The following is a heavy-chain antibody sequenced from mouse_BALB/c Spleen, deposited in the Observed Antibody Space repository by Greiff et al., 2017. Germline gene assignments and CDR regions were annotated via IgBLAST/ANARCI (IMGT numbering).Heavy chain of an antibody. Sequence: DVMLVESGGGLVKPGGSLKLSCAASGFTFSSYAMSWVRQTPEKRLEWVASISSGGSTYYPDSVKGRFTISRDNARNILYLQMSSLRSEDTAMYYCARGTGGYFDYWGQGTTLTVSS. V-gene: IGHV5-6-5*01. J-gene: IGHJ2*01. CDR3: ARGTGGYFDY. CDR1: GFTFSSYA. CDR2: ISSGGST. D-gene: IGHD1-1*02.